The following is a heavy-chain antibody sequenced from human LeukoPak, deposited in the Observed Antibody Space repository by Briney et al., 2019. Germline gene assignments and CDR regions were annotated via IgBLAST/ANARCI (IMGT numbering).Heavy chain of an antibody. Sequence: PGGSLRLSCAASGFTFSSYSMNWLRQAPGKGLEWVSSISSGSSYIYYADSVKGRFTISRDNAKNSLYLQMNSLRAEDTAVYYCARTYYYGSGAGSWFDPWGQGTLVTVSS. CDR3: ARTYYYGSGAGSWFDP. CDR2: ISSGSSYI. V-gene: IGHV3-21*01. D-gene: IGHD3-10*01. J-gene: IGHJ5*02. CDR1: GFTFSSYS.